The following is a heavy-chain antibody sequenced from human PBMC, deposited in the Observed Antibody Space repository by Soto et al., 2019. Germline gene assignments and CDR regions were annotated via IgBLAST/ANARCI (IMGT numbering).Heavy chain of an antibody. CDR1: GGSISSGGYY. D-gene: IGHD2-8*01. V-gene: IGHV4-31*02. CDR2: IYYREST. Sequence: SETLSLTCTVSGGSISSGGYYWSWIRQHPGKGLEWIGYIYYRESTYYNTSLKSRVTISVDTSVKGRFTISRDDSKIIAYLQMNSLKTEDTAVYYCTRDLGELAGNYYYYYMGVWGKGTTVTVSS. CDR3: NSLKTEDTAVYYCTRDLGELAGNYYYYYMGV. J-gene: IGHJ6*03.